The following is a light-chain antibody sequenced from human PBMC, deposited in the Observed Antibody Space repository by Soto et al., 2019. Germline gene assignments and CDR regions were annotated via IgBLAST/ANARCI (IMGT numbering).Light chain of an antibody. J-gene: IGLJ1*01. Sequence: QSALTQPASVSGSPGQSITISCTGTRSDVGGYNYVSWYQQHPGKAPKLMIYEVSNRPSGVSNRFSGSKSGNTASLTISGLQAEDEAHYYCSSYTSRSALDVFGTGTKVTVL. V-gene: IGLV2-14*01. CDR2: EVS. CDR1: RSDVGGYNY. CDR3: SSYTSRSALDV.